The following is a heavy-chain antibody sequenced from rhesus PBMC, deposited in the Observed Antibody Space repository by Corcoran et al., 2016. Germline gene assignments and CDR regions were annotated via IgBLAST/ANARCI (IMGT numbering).Heavy chain of an antibody. Sequence: EVQLVESGGGLVQPGGCLRLSCVASGIMFSTYGRHWVRQGPGKLLHWVAAISPGGDTSYYTDSLNGRFTISRENAKNTVYLQMDSLRPEDAAVYYCVRGGWNLGNTLDVWGRGILVTVSS. J-gene: IGHJ5-2*02. CDR2: ISPGGDTS. V-gene: IGHV3-22*01. CDR3: VRGGWNLGNTLDV. CDR1: GIMFSTYG. D-gene: IGHD1-1*01.